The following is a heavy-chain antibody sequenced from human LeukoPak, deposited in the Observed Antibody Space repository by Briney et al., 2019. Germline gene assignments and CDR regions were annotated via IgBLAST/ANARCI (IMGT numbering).Heavy chain of an antibody. D-gene: IGHD2-21*02. J-gene: IGHJ3*02. CDR3: ARENIVVVTAIRDAFDI. Sequence: GGSLRLSCAASGFTFSSYSMNWVRQAPGKGLEWVSYISSGSSSIYYADSVKGRFTISTDNAKNSLCLQMNSLRDEDTAVYYCARENIVVVTAIRDAFDIWGQGTMVTVSS. CDR2: ISSGSSSI. V-gene: IGHV3-48*02. CDR1: GFTFSSYS.